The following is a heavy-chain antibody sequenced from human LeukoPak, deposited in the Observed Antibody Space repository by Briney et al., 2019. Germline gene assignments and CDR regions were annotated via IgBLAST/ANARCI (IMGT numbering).Heavy chain of an antibody. Sequence: GGSLRLSCAASGFTLSSYSMNWVRQAPGKGLEWVSSISSSSSYRYYADSVKGRFTISRDNAKNSLYLQMNSPRAEDTAVYYCARVLGIAAAGLDAFDIWGQGTMVTVSS. D-gene: IGHD6-13*01. CDR1: GFTLSSYS. V-gene: IGHV3-21*01. J-gene: IGHJ3*02. CDR2: ISSSSSYR. CDR3: ARVLGIAAAGLDAFDI.